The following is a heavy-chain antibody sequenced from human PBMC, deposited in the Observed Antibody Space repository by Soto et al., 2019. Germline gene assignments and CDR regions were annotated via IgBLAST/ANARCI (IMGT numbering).Heavy chain of an antibody. CDR1: GFTFGSYA. Sequence: GGSLRLSCAASGFTFGSYAMTWVRQAPGKGLEWVSVIRNDGDSTYYADSVKGRFTISRDNSKNTLYLQMNSLRAEDTAVYYCARAHYGDSYFDYWGQGTLVTVSS. D-gene: IGHD4-17*01. CDR3: ARAHYGDSYFDY. CDR2: IRNDGDST. V-gene: IGHV3-23*01. J-gene: IGHJ4*02.